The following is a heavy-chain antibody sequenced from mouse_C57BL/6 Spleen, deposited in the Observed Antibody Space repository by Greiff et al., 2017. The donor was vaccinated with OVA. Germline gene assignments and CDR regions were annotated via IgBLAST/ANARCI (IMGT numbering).Heavy chain of an antibody. J-gene: IGHJ4*01. CDR1: GFTFSSYA. Sequence: EVQLVESGEGLVKPGGSLKLSSAASGFTFSSYAMSWVRQTPEKRLEWVAYISSGGDYIYYADTVKGRFTISRDNARNTLYLQMSSLKSEDTAMYYCTRGYYNYAMDYWGQGTSVTVSS. CDR2: ISSGGDYI. CDR3: TRGYYNYAMDY. V-gene: IGHV5-9-1*02. D-gene: IGHD2-12*01.